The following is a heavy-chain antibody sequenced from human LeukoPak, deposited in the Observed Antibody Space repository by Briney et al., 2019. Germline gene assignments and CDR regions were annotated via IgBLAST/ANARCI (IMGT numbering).Heavy chain of an antibody. CDR3: ARYFCCGGDCGVYY. CDR1: GYSFTSCY. Sequence: ASVTVSCKSSGYSFTSCYMHWGRQAPGQGLEWMGIINPSGGSTTYAQRFQGRVTMTRDLSTSTVYMELSSLRSEDTDVYYCARYFCCGGDCGVYYWGQGTLVTVSS. V-gene: IGHV1-46*01. J-gene: IGHJ4*02. CDR2: INPSGGST. D-gene: IGHD2-21*02.